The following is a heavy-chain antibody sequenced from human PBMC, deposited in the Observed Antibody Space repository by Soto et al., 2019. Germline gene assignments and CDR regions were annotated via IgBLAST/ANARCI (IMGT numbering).Heavy chain of an antibody. J-gene: IGHJ4*02. CDR2: ISYSGHST. V-gene: IGHV3-23*01. Sequence: GGSLRLSCAASGFTFSNYAMSWVRQAPGKGLEWVSSISYSGHSTYYADSVKGRFTISRDNSKNTLYLQMNSLRAEDTAVYYCAKDRPRLDYWGQGTLVTVSS. CDR3: AKDRPRLDY. CDR1: GFTFSNYA.